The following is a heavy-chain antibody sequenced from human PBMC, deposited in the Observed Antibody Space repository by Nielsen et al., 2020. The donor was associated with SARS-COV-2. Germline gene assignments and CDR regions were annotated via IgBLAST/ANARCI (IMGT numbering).Heavy chain of an antibody. V-gene: IGHV1-69*06. CDR2: IIPIFGTA. J-gene: IGHJ6*02. CDR1: GYTFTNNY. D-gene: IGHD2-21*01. CDR3: AGRIEYYGADV. Sequence: SVKVSCKASGYTFTNNYMHWVRQAPGQGLEWMGGIIPIFGTANYAQKFQGRVTITADKSTSTAYMELSSLRSEDTAVYYCAGRIEYYGADVWGQGTSVTVSS.